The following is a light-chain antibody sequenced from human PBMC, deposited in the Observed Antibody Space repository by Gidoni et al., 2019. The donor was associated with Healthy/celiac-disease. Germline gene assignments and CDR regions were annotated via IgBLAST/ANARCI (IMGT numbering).Light chain of an antibody. CDR2: EVS. J-gene: IGLJ3*02. Sequence: QSALTPPAPVVGSPRQSITISCTGTSSDVGSYNPVSWYQLHTGKAPKLMISEVSNRPSGVSNRFSGSKSGNTASLTSSGLQAEDEADYYCCSYAGSSTYWVFGGGTKLTVL. CDR1: SSDVGSYNP. CDR3: CSYAGSSTYWV. V-gene: IGLV2-23*02.